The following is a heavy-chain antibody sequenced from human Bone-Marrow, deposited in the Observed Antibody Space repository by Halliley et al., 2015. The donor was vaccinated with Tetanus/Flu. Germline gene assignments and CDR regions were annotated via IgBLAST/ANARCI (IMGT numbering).Heavy chain of an antibody. CDR2: IYPGDSGT. J-gene: IGHJ5*02. Sequence: VQLVQSGVEVKEPGESLRISCRGSGYTFISYWIAWARQMPGKGLEWMGVIYPGDSGTRYNPSFQGHVTLSADKSINPAYLHWRSLKASVTAMYRCGEYAGLGATSWFDPWGQGTLVIVSS. V-gene: IGHV5-51*01. CDR1: GYTFISYW. D-gene: IGHD1-26*01. CDR3: GEYAGLGATSWFDP.